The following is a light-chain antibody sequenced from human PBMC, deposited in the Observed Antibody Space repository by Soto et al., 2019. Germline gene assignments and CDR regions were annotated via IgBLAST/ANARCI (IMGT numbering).Light chain of an antibody. V-gene: IGLV2-14*01. CDR1: SSDVGGYNY. CDR2: DVS. J-gene: IGLJ1*01. Sequence: QSALTQPASVSGCPGQSITISCTGTSSDVGGYNYVSWYQQHPGKAPKLMIYDVSNRPSGVSNRFSGSKSGNTASLTISGLQAEDEADYYCSSYTRSSATLYVFGTGTKLTVL. CDR3: SSYTRSSATLYV.